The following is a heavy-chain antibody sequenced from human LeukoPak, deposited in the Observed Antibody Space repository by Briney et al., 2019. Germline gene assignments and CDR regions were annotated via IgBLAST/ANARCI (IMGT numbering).Heavy chain of an antibody. D-gene: IGHD6-19*01. CDR1: GFTFSSYE. V-gene: IGHV3-48*03. J-gene: IGHJ4*02. Sequence: GGSPRLSCAASGFTFSSYEMNWVRQAPGKGLEWVSYISSSGSTIYYAGSVKGRFTISRDNAKNSLYLQMNSLRAEDTAVYYCARDYSSGFLDYWGQGTLVTVSS. CDR3: ARDYSSGFLDY. CDR2: ISSSGSTI.